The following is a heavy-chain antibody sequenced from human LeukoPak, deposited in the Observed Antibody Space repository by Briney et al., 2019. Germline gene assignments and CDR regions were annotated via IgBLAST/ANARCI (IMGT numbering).Heavy chain of an antibody. CDR1: GGSISSYY. V-gene: IGHV4-59*12. D-gene: IGHD5-18*01. CDR2: IHYSGST. CDR3: ARAPGYSYGYRTRWFDP. Sequence: PSETLSLTCTVSGGSISSYYWSWIRQPPGKGLEWIGYIHYSGSTNYNPSLKSRVTISADTSKNQFSLKLSSVTAADTAVYYCARAPGYSYGYRTRWFDPWGQGTLVTVSS. J-gene: IGHJ5*02.